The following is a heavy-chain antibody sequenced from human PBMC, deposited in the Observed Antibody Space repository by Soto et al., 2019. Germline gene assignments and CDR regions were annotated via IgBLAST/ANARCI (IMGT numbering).Heavy chain of an antibody. V-gene: IGHV1-18*01. CDR3: ARVFRLAVESSCFDY. CDR1: GYKFTGYG. Sequence: ASVKVSYKASGYKFTGYGIGWVRQAPGQGLEWMGWISAYNGNPSYAQKFQGRVTMTTDTSTSTAYMELRRLRADDTAVYFCARVFRLAVESSCFDYWGQGTLVTSPQ. D-gene: IGHD6-19*01. CDR2: ISAYNGNP. J-gene: IGHJ4*02.